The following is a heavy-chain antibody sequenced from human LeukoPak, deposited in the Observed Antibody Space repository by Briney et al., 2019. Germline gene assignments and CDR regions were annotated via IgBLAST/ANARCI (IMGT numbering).Heavy chain of an antibody. D-gene: IGHD2-15*01. V-gene: IGHV3-30*02. J-gene: IGHJ5*02. Sequence: GGSLRLSCVASGFTFSSHGMHWVRQAPGKGLEWVAFIMYDGSQKNYVDSVKGRLTISRDNPKNTLYLQMNSLRDEDTAVYYCAKDLGIHTSGAGWHSNWFDPWGQGTLVTVSS. CDR2: IMYDGSQK. CDR3: AKDLGIHTSGAGWHSNWFDP. CDR1: GFTFSSHG.